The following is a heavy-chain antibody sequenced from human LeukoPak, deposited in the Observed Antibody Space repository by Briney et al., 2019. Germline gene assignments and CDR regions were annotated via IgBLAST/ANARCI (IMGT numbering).Heavy chain of an antibody. CDR3: ARARTTSTATSFFDY. J-gene: IGHJ4*02. CDR1: GGSFSGYY. Sequence: SETLSLTCAVYGGSFSGYYWSWIRQPPGKGLEWIGEINHSGSTNYNPSLKSRVTISVDTSKNQFSLKLSSVTAADTAVYYCARARTTSTATSFFDYWGQGTLVAVSS. CDR2: INHSGST. V-gene: IGHV4-34*01. D-gene: IGHD6-25*01.